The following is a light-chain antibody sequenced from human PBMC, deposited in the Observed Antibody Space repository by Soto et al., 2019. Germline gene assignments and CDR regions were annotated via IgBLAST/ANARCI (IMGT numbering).Light chain of an antibody. V-gene: IGKV3-20*01. CDR2: GAS. CDR3: QQYGSTPKT. J-gene: IGKJ2*01. CDR1: QSVRSSY. Sequence: EIVLTQSPGTLSLSPGERATLSCRASQSVRSSYLAWFQQKPGQAPRLLIYGASSRATGIPDRFSGSESVTDFTLTISRPEPEDFAVYYCQQYGSTPKTFGQGTKLEIK.